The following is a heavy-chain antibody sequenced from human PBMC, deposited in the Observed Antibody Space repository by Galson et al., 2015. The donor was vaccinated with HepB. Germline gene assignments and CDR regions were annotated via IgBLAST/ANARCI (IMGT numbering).Heavy chain of an antibody. CDR3: VKAGASGYDFLFEF. Sequence: SETLSLTCVVSGGSISDNNWWSWVRQPPGKELEWIGEIYHSGSTNYNPSLKSRVTISVDKSKNQFSLQLNSVTAADTAVYYCVKAGASGYDFLFEFWGRGTLVTVSP. V-gene: IGHV4-4*02. CDR1: GGSISDNNW. J-gene: IGHJ4*02. CDR2: IYHSGST. D-gene: IGHD5-12*01.